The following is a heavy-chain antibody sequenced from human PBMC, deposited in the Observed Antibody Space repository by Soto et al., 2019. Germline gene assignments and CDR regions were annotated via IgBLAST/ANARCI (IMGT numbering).Heavy chain of an antibody. V-gene: IGHV1-69*11. CDR1: GDTFRNYA. CDR3: TTTREDSSGAFSL. CDR2: IIPILGTA. J-gene: IGHJ2*01. D-gene: IGHD3-22*01. Sequence: QGQLVQSGPEVKSLGSSVKVSCKASGDTFRNYAFSWVRHAPGQGLEWMGGIIPILGTADYAQRVQGRVTITEDESAAALDIEPTSPRSEATVVYYSTTTREDSSGAFSLWRCRNLVTVSS.